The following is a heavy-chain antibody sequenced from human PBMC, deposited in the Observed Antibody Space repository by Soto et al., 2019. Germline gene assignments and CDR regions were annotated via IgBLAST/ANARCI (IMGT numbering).Heavy chain of an antibody. V-gene: IGHV3-15*01. CDR3: TTDALVEMATIIDY. CDR2: IKSKTDGGTT. Sequence: GGSLRLSCAASGFTFSNAWMSWVRQAPWKGLEWVGRIKSKTDGGTTDYAAPVKGRFTISRDDSKNTLYLQMNSLKTEDTAVYYCTTDALVEMATIIDYWGQGTLVTVSS. CDR1: GFTFSNAW. D-gene: IGHD5-12*01. J-gene: IGHJ4*02.